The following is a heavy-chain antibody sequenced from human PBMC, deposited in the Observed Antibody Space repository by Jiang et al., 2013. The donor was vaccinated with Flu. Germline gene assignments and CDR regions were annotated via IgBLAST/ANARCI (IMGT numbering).Heavy chain of an antibody. CDR1: GGTFSSYA. J-gene: IGHJ4*01. V-gene: IGHV1-69*01. CDR3: ARDQGLGYTYGYGPFDY. D-gene: IGHD5-18*01. Sequence: GAEVKKPGSSVKVSCKASGGTFSSYAFSWVRQAPGHGLEWLGGVIPIYGTANYAHKFQGRVTITADESTSTVHMDLSSLTSEDTAVFYCARDQGLGYTYGYGPFDY. CDR2: VIPIYGTA.